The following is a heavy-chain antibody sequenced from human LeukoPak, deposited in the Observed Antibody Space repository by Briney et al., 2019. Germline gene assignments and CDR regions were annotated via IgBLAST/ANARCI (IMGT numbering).Heavy chain of an antibody. CDR1: GFTFSSYA. CDR2: ISGSAGNT. Sequence: PGGSLRLSCAASGFTFSSYAMSWVRQAPGKGLEWVSAISGSAGNTYYADSVKGRFTIPRNNSKNTLSLQMNSLRAEDTAIYYCAKSYTVSGWHYSDYWGQGTLVTVSS. V-gene: IGHV3-23*01. CDR3: AKSYTVSGWHYSDY. J-gene: IGHJ4*02. D-gene: IGHD6-19*01.